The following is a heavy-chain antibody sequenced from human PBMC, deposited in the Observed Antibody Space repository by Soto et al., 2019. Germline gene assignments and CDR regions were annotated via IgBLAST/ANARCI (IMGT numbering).Heavy chain of an antibody. CDR1: GFPFSRYD. Sequence: PGGSLRLSCAASGFPFSRYDMHWVRQAPGKGLEWVAGLWFDGSNEYYADSVQGRFTISRDNSKNTLYLQMDSLRAEDTAVYYCAKVLYASESFDSEEAPYGMDVWGQGTTVTVSS. V-gene: IGHV3-33*06. CDR2: LWFDGSNE. CDR3: AKVLYASESFDSEEAPYGMDV. D-gene: IGHD3-10*01. J-gene: IGHJ6*02.